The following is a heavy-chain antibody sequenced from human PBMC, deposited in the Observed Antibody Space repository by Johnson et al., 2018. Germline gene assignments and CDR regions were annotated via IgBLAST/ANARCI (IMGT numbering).Heavy chain of an antibody. V-gene: IGHV3-74*01. Sequence: VQLQESGGGLVQPGGSLRLSCATSGFIFKTYWMHWVRQAPGKGLEWVSRMNGDGSSTTYADSGKGRFTNSRDNAKNMLYLQMNSLRVEDAAGYYCAREEGLASPMDVWGQGTTVTVSS. CDR2: MNGDGSST. CDR3: AREEGLASPMDV. J-gene: IGHJ6*02. CDR1: GFIFKTYW.